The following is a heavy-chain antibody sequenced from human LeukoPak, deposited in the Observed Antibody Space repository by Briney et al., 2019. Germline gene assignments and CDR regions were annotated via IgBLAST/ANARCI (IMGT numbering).Heavy chain of an antibody. V-gene: IGHV3-7*01. CDR1: GFTFSGYW. Sequence: GGSLRLSCAASGFTFSGYWMSWVRQAPGKGLEWVAHIKQDGSEKYYVDSVKGRFTISRDNAKNSLYLQMNSLRAEDTAVYYCARDSIAAAVDYYYYGMDVWGQGTTVTVSS. D-gene: IGHD6-13*01. J-gene: IGHJ6*02. CDR3: ARDSIAAAVDYYYYGMDV. CDR2: IKQDGSEK.